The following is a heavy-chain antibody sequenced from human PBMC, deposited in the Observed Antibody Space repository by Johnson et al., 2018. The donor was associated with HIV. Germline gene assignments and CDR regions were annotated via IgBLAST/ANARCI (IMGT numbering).Heavy chain of an antibody. CDR3: WRSVKAGRPFDI. V-gene: IGHV3-48*04. CDR2: ITRTDLRT. Sequence: VQLVESGGGLVQPGGSLRLSCAASGFTLRNCAINWGRRAPGKGLEWVSHITRTDLRTFYADSVRGRFNISRDYAKNSLYLQMNSLRAEDTAVYYCWRSVKAGRPFDIWGQGTLVTVSS. D-gene: IGHD6-19*01. J-gene: IGHJ3*02. CDR1: GFTLRNCA.